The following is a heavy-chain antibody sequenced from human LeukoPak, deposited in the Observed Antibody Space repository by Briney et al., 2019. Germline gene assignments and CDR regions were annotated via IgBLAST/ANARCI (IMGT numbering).Heavy chain of an antibody. V-gene: IGHV3-21*01. Sequence: GGSLRLSCAASGFNFRSYGMTWVRQAPGKGLEGVSYISNSGGSTYYADSVKGRFTLSRDNAKNSLYLQMNSLRADDTAVYYCAGGVTWGDYWGQGTLVTVSS. CDR3: AGGVTWGDY. CDR1: GFNFRSYG. D-gene: IGHD3-16*01. CDR2: ISNSGGST. J-gene: IGHJ4*02.